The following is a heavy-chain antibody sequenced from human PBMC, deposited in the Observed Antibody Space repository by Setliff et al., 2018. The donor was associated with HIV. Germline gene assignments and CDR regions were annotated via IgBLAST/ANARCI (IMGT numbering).Heavy chain of an antibody. D-gene: IGHD1-1*01. J-gene: IGHJ4*02. Sequence: PGGSLRLSCAASGFTFNNYWMAWVRQAPGKGLEWVSYISSSGSTIYYADSVKGRFTISRDNAKNSLFLQMNSLRAEDTAVYYCARDLDYYFDYWGQGTLVTVSS. CDR2: ISSSGSTI. CDR1: GFTFNNYW. CDR3: ARDLDYYFDY. V-gene: IGHV3-48*04.